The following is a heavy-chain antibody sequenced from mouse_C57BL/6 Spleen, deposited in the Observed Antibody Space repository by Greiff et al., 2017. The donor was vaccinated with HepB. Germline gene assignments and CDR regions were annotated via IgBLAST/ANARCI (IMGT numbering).Heavy chain of an antibody. CDR2: IWTGGST. V-gene: IGHV2-9-1*01. J-gene: IGHJ1*03. D-gene: IGHD2-3*01. CDR1: GFSLTSYA. Sequence: QVQLQQSGPGLVAPSQSLSITCTVSGFSLTSYAISWVRQPPGKGLEWLGVIWTGGSTNYNSALKSRLSISKDNSKSQVFLKMNSLQTDDTARYYCARTQRDGYYSYFDVWGTGTTVTVSS. CDR3: ARTQRDGYYSYFDV.